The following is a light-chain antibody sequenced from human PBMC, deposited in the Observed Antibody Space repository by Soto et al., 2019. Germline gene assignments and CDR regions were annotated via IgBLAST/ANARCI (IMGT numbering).Light chain of an antibody. CDR1: SSDVGSYTY. Sequence: QSVLTQPASVSGSPRQSITISCTGASSDVGSYTYVSWYQQRPGKAPKLMIYEVNNRPSGVSNRFSGSKSGNTASLTISGLQAEDEADYYCSSYTSSSTLYVFGTGTKVTVL. CDR2: EVN. J-gene: IGLJ1*01. CDR3: SSYTSSSTLYV. V-gene: IGLV2-14*01.